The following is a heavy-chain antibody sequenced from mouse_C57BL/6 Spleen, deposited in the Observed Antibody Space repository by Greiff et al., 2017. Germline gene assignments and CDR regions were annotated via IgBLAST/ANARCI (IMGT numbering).Heavy chain of an antibody. CDR2: INPSNGGT. Sequence: VKLQESGTELVKPGASVKLSCKASGYTFTSYWMHWVKQRPGQGLEWIGNINPSNGGTNYNEKFKSKATLTVDKSSSTAYMQLSSLTSEDSAVYYCARQLRPYAMDYWGQGTSVTVSS. CDR3: ARQLRPYAMDY. J-gene: IGHJ4*01. V-gene: IGHV1-53*01. CDR1: GYTFTSYW. D-gene: IGHD3-2*02.